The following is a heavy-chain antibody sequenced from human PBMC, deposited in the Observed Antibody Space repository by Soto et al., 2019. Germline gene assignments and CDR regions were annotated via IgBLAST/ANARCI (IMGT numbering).Heavy chain of an antibody. Sequence: PGVSLRLCCAVSEFTFDDYGMSWVRQDPGKGLEWVSGINWNGGSTGYADSVKGRFTISRDNAKNSLYLQLNSLRPEDTAFYYCARDYYDSSGYSFFDYWGQGTLVTVSS. CDR2: INWNGGST. D-gene: IGHD3-22*01. CDR1: EFTFDDYG. CDR3: ARDYYDSSGYSFFDY. J-gene: IGHJ4*02. V-gene: IGHV3-20*04.